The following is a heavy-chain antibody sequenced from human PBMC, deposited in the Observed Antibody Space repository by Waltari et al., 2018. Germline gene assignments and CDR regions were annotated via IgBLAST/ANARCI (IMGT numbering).Heavy chain of an antibody. V-gene: IGHV4-61*02. CDR2: IYTSGST. CDR1: GGSISSGSYY. D-gene: IGHD6-13*01. Sequence: QVQLQESGPGLVKPSQTLSLTCTVSGGSISSGSYYWSWIRQPAGKGLEWIGRIYTSGSTNYHPSLKSRVTISVDTSKNQFSLKLSSVTAADTAVYYCARDGRSSFFQHWGQGTLVTVSS. CDR3: ARDGRSSFFQH. J-gene: IGHJ1*01.